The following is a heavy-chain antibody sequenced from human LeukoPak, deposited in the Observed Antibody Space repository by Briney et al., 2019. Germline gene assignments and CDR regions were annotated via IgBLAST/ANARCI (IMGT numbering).Heavy chain of an antibody. CDR3: ARVHPDGYSAY. CDR2: INYSGSN. CDR1: GGSIISYY. V-gene: IGHV4-59*01. Sequence: SETLSLTCTVSGGSIISYYWSWIRQPPGKGLVWMGYINYSGSNKYDPSLESRVTISVETSNNHFCLKLGYVAAADTAVYVCARVHPDGYSAYWGQGILVTVSS. D-gene: IGHD5-24*01. J-gene: IGHJ4*02.